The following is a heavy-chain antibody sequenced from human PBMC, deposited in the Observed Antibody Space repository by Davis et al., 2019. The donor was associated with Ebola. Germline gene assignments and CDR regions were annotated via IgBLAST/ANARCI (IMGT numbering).Heavy chain of an antibody. D-gene: IGHD2-2*01. CDR1: GFPFSSYG. CDR2: IWYDGSNK. J-gene: IGHJ6*02. Sequence: GESLKISCAASGFPFSSYGMHWVRQAPGKGLEWVAVIWYDGSNKYYADSVKGRFTISRDNSKNTLYLQMNSLRAEDTAVYYCARDQWAYCSSTSCPPGDYYYYYGMDVWGQGTTVTVSS. V-gene: IGHV3-33*01. CDR3: ARDQWAYCSSTSCPPGDYYYYYGMDV.